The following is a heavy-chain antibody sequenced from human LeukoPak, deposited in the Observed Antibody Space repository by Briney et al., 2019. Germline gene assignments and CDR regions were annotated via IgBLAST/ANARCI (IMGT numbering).Heavy chain of an antibody. Sequence: PGGSLRLSCAASGFTFSSYGMHWVRQAPGKGLEWVAFIRYDGSNKYYADSVKGRFTISRDNSKNTLYLQMNSLRAEDTAVYYCARDTGYSSSWYLGYWGQGTLVTVSS. V-gene: IGHV3-30*02. D-gene: IGHD6-13*01. CDR2: IRYDGSNK. CDR1: GFTFSSYG. J-gene: IGHJ4*02. CDR3: ARDTGYSSSWYLGY.